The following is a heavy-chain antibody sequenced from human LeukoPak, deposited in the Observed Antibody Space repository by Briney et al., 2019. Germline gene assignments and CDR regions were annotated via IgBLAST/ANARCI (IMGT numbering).Heavy chain of an antibody. CDR1: GFTFGDYA. J-gene: IGHJ4*02. D-gene: IGHD3-9*01. CDR2: IRRKDHGGTP. Sequence: GGSLRLSCTTAGFTFGDYAMSWVRQAPGKGLEWVGFIRRKDHGGTPEHAASVKGRFTISRDDSKSIAYLQMNSLKTEDTAVNFCARDSNFELDYWGQGTQVTVSS. V-gene: IGHV3-49*04. CDR3: ARDSNFELDY.